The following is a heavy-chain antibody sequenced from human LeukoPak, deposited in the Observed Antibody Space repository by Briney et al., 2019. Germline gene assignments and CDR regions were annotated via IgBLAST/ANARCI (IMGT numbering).Heavy chain of an antibody. CDR1: GFIFSNYG. Sequence: GGSLRLSCAASGFIFSNYGMNWVRQAPGKGLEWVSVIYSGGSTYYADSVKGRFTISRDNSKNTLYLQMNSLRAEDTAVYYCARNGYSSSWYRNWGQGTLVTVSS. CDR3: ARNGYSSSWYRN. CDR2: IYSGGST. V-gene: IGHV3-53*01. J-gene: IGHJ4*02. D-gene: IGHD6-13*01.